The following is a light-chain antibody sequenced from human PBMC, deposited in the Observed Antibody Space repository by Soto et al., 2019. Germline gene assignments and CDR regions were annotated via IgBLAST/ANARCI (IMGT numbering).Light chain of an antibody. J-gene: IGKJ1*01. CDR3: QQYNSYPQT. V-gene: IGKV1-9*01. Sequence: DIQLTQSPSFLSASVGDRVTITCRASQGISSWLAWYQKKPGKAPKLLIYAASTLQSGVPSRFSGSGSGTEFTLTISSLQPEDFATYYCQQYNSYPQTFGQGTKVDIK. CDR1: QGISSW. CDR2: AAS.